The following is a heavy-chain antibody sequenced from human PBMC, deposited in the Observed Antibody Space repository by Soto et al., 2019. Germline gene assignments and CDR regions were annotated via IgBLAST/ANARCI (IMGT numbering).Heavy chain of an antibody. CDR1: GGPFNDYY. J-gene: IGHJ5*02. D-gene: IGHD1-26*01. Sequence: SETLSLTCAVDGGPFNDYYWTWIRQPPGKGREWIGEINHSGSTNYNPSLNSRVTISVDTSKNQFSLKPSSVTAADTAVYYCARGRVGATDWNWFDPWGQGTLVTVTS. CDR2: INHSGST. CDR3: ARGRVGATDWNWFDP. V-gene: IGHV4-34*01.